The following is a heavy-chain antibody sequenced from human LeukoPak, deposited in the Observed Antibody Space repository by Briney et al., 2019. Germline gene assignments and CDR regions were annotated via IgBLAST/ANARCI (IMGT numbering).Heavy chain of an antibody. CDR2: INGDGDST. CDR1: GFTFSGYS. D-gene: IGHD2-15*01. J-gene: IGHJ4*02. CDR3: ARRWPCSSGTCYHFDF. V-gene: IGHV3-64*01. Sequence: PGGSLRLSCAASGFTFSGYSMNWVRQAPGKGLEYVSGINGDGDSTNYANSVKGRFTISRDNSKNTLYLQMGSLRVEDMAVYYCARRWPCSSGTCYHFDFWGQGTLVTVSS.